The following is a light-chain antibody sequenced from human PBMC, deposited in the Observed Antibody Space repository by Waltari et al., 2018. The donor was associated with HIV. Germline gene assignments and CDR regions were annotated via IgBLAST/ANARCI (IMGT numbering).Light chain of an antibody. CDR3: SSYTGSSTLYV. CDR2: EVS. V-gene: IGLV2-14*01. CDR1: SSDVGAYYY. J-gene: IGLJ1*01. Sequence: QSALTQPASVSGSPGQSITISCTGTSSDVGAYYYVSWFQLHPGKAPKLMIYEVSNRPSGVSNRFAGSKSGNTASRTISGLQAEDVADYFCSSYTGSSTLYVFGTGTKVTVL.